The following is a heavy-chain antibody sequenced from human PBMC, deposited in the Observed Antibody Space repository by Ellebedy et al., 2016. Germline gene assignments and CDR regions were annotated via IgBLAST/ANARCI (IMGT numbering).Heavy chain of an antibody. V-gene: IGHV3-33*08. D-gene: IGHD3-10*01. CDR2: IWYDGSNK. CDR1: GFTFSSYG. J-gene: IGHJ4*02. CDR3: ARGTHFGELYIDY. Sequence: GESLKISXSASGFTFSSYGMHWVRQAPGKGLEWVAVIWYDGSNKYYADSVKGRFTISRDNSKNTLYLQMNSLRAENTAVYYCARGTHFGELYIDYWGQGTLVTVSS.